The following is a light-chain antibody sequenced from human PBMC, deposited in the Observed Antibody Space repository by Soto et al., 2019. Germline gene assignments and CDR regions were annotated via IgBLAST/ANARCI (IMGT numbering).Light chain of an antibody. CDR1: QNSSSSY. J-gene: IGKJ1*01. CDR3: QQYGSSPRT. V-gene: IGKV3D-20*01. Sequence: IQVTHSPSTLSLSPRERATLSCGASQNSSSSYLTWYQQKPGLAPRLLIYAASSRDTGIPARFSGSGSGTDFTLTISRLQPEDFAAYYCQQYGSSPRTFGQGTKVDIK. CDR2: AAS.